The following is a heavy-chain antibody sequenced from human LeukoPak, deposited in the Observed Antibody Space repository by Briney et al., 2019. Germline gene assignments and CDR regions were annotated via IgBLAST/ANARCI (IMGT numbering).Heavy chain of an antibody. D-gene: IGHD5-18*01. CDR1: GFTFSSYS. Sequence: GGSLRLSCAASGFTFSSYSMNWVRQAPGKGLEWVSSISSSSSYIYYADSVKGRFTISRDNAKNSLYLQMNSLRAEDTAVYYCARNPEGYSYGYWQGGGFDYWGQGTLVTVSS. V-gene: IGHV3-21*01. J-gene: IGHJ4*02. CDR3: ARNPEGYSYGYWQGGGFDY. CDR2: ISSSSSYI.